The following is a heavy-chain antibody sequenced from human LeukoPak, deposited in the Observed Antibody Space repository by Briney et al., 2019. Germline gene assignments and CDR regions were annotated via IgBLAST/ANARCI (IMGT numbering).Heavy chain of an antibody. J-gene: IGHJ4*02. CDR3: ARVGSSSWYFDY. V-gene: IGHV4-61*01. CDR1: GGSVSSGSYY. CDR2: IYYSGST. D-gene: IGHD6-13*01. Sequence: SETLSLTCTVSGGSVSSGSYYWSWVRQPPGEGLGWIGYIYYSGSTNYNPSLKSRVTISVDTSKNQFSLKLSSVTAADTAVYYCARVGSSSWYFDYWGQGTLVTVSS.